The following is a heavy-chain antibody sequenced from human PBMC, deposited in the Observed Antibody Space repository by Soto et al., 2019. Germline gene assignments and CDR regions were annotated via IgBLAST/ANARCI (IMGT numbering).Heavy chain of an antibody. J-gene: IGHJ5*02. V-gene: IGHV6-1*01. D-gene: IGHD1-1*01. Sequence: SQTLSLTCPISGDSVSSNSAAWNWIRQSPSRGLEWLGRTYYRSKWYNDYAVSVKSRITINPDTSKNQFSLQLNSVTPEDTAVYYCARGYKLESRITKNWYDPCGHGTTLTVSS. CDR1: GDSVSSNSAA. CDR3: ARGYKLESRITKNWYDP. CDR2: TYYRSKWYN.